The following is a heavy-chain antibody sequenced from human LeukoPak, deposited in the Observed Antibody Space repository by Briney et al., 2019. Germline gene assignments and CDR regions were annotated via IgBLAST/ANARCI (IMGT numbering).Heavy chain of an antibody. CDR3: AKDDVTIFGVVISDAFDI. Sequence: GGSLRLSCAASGFTFSSYGMHWFRQAPGKGLEWVAFIRYDGSNKYYADSVKGRFTISRDNSKNTLYLQMNSLRAEDTAVYYCAKDDVTIFGVVISDAFDIWGQGTMVTVSS. D-gene: IGHD3-3*01. CDR1: GFTFSSYG. J-gene: IGHJ3*02. V-gene: IGHV3-30*02. CDR2: IRYDGSNK.